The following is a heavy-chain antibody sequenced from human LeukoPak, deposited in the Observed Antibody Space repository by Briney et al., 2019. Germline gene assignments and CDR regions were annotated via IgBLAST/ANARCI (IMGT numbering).Heavy chain of an antibody. CDR1: GGSISSSSYY. V-gene: IGHV4-39*06. D-gene: IGHD2-21*02. J-gene: IGHJ4*02. Sequence: SETLSLTCTVSGGSISSSSYYWGWIRQPPGKGLEWIGSIYYSGSTYYNPSLKSRVTISVDTSKYQFTLKLSSVTAADTAVYYCVRDGQNCGGDCYADYWGQGTLVTVSS. CDR3: VRDGQNCGGDCYADY. CDR2: IYYSGST.